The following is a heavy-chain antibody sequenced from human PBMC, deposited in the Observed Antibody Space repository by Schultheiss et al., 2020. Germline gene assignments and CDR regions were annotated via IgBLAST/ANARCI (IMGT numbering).Heavy chain of an antibody. D-gene: IGHD1-7*01. CDR2: ISYDGSNK. J-gene: IGHJ4*02. Sequence: GGSLRLSCAASGFTFSGSAMYWVRQAPGKGLEWVAVISYDGSNKYYADSVKGRFTISRDNSKNTLYLQMNSLRAEDTAVYYCAKESRRWNFAFNVWGQGTLVTVSS. CDR1: GFTFSGSA. V-gene: IGHV3-30*04. CDR3: AKESRRWNFAFNV.